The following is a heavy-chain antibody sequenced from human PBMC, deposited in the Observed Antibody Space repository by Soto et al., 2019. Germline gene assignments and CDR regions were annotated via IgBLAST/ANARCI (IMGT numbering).Heavy chain of an antibody. Sequence: GASVKVSCKASGYTFTSYGISWVRQAPGQGLEWMGGISAFIGNTNYAQKFQGRVTVTADESTSTAYMELSSLRSEDTAVYYCASGLAAGTDYWGQGTLVTVSS. D-gene: IGHD6-13*01. V-gene: IGHV1-18*01. CDR3: ASGLAAGTDY. J-gene: IGHJ4*02. CDR1: GYTFTSYG. CDR2: ISAFIGNT.